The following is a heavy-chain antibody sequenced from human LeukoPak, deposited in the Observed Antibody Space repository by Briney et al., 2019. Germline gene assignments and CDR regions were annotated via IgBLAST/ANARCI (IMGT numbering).Heavy chain of an antibody. Sequence: SETLSLTRAVYGGSFSGYYWSWIRQPPGKGLEWIGEINHSGSTNYNPSLKSRVTISVDTSKNQFSLKLSSVTAADTAVYYCARVSITMVRGAAIDYWGQGTLVTVSS. CDR1: GGSFSGYY. CDR3: ARVSITMVRGAAIDY. J-gene: IGHJ4*02. V-gene: IGHV4-34*01. CDR2: INHSGST. D-gene: IGHD3-10*01.